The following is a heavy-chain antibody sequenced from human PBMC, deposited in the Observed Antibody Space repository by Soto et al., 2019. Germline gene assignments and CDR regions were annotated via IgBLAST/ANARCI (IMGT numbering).Heavy chain of an antibody. J-gene: IGHJ5*02. D-gene: IGHD3-3*01. CDR1: GGSISNFY. CDR2: FYDSGTT. V-gene: IGHV4-59*01. CDR3: ARVGSGGYSNNWFDP. Sequence: SQTLPVSCTVSGGSISNFYWSWVRQPPGKGLEWVGYFYDSGTTKYNPSLKNRVTISIDTSKNQISLKMNSVTAADTAVYYCARVGSGGYSNNWFDPWGQGTLVTVSS.